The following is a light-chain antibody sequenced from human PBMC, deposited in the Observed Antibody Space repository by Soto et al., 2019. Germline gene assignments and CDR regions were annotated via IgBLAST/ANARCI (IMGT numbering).Light chain of an antibody. V-gene: IGLV2-14*01. J-gene: IGLJ2*01. CDR1: RSDVGRYNY. CDR3: SSYSTTSSPHVL. Sequence: QSALTQPASVSGSPGQSITISCTGTRSDVGRYNYVSWYQQHPGKAPKLLIYEVTYRPSGVSTRFSASKSGSTASLTISGIQAEDEADYDCSSYSTTSSPHVLFGGGTQLTVL. CDR2: EVT.